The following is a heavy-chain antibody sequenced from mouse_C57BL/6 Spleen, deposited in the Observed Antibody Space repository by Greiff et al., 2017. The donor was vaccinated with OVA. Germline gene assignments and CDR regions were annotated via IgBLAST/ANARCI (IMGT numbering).Heavy chain of an antibody. D-gene: IGHD1-1*01. J-gene: IGHJ4*01. CDR3: ARNGLDYYGSSYYAMDY. Sequence: VKLMESGPGLVAPSQSLSITCTVSGFSLTSYAISWVRQPPGKGLEWLGVIWTGGGTNYNSALKSRLSISKDNSKSQVFLKMNSLQTDDTARYYCARNGLDYYGSSYYAMDYWGQGTSVTVSS. V-gene: IGHV2-9-1*01. CDR2: IWTGGGT. CDR1: GFSLTSYA.